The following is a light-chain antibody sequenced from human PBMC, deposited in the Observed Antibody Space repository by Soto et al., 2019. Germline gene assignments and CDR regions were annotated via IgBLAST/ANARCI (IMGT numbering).Light chain of an antibody. CDR3: QQYNNWPPYT. CDR1: QSVFSN. Sequence: EIVLTQSPATLSVSPGETSTLSCRASQSVFSNLAWYQQKPDQAPRLLIYVASTSATVIPARFSGSGSGTEFTLTISSLQSEDFAVYYCQQYNNWPPYTFGPGTKLEIK. V-gene: IGKV3-15*01. J-gene: IGKJ2*01. CDR2: VAS.